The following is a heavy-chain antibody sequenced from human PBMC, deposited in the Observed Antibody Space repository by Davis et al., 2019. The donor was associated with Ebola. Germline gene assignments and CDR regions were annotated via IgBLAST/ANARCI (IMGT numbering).Heavy chain of an antibody. J-gene: IGHJ4*02. V-gene: IGHV1-3*01. D-gene: IGHD6-19*01. Sequence: ASVKVSCKASGYTFTSYAMHLVRQAPGQRLEWMGWINAGNGNTKYSQKFQGRVTITRDTSASTAYMELSSLRSEDTAVYYCARDRVYSSGYDYWGQGTLVTVSS. CDR1: GYTFTSYA. CDR3: ARDRVYSSGYDY. CDR2: INAGNGNT.